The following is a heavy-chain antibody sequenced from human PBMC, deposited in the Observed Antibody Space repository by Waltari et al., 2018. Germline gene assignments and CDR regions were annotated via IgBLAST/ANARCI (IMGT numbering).Heavy chain of an antibody. Sequence: CAASGFTFSSYGMHWVRQAPGKGLEWVAVISYDGSNKYYADSVKGRVTISRDNSKNTLYLQMNSLRAEDTAVYYCAKEKELGEGYFDYWGQGTLVTVSS. CDR3: AKEKELGEGYFDY. D-gene: IGHD3-10*01. J-gene: IGHJ4*02. CDR2: ISYDGSNK. V-gene: IGHV3-30*18. CDR1: GFTFSSYG.